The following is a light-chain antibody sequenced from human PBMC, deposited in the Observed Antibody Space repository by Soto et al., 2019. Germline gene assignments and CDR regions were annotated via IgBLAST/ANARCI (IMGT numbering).Light chain of an antibody. CDR1: QSISSW. V-gene: IGKV1-5*01. Sequence: DIQMTQSPSTLSASVADRVTITCRASQSISSWLAWYQQKPGKAPKLLIYDASSLESGVPSRFSGSGSGTEFTRTISSLQPDDFATYYCQQYNSYSPYTFGQGTKLEIK. J-gene: IGKJ2*01. CDR2: DAS. CDR3: QQYNSYSPYT.